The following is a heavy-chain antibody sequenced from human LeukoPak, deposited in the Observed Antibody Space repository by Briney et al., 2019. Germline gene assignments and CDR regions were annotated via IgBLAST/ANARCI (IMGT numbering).Heavy chain of an antibody. CDR3: ARGHTYYDFWSGYSDGGL. CDR1: GYTFTSYD. J-gene: IGHJ4*02. D-gene: IGHD3-3*01. Sequence: ASVKVSCKASGYTFTSYDINWVRQATGRGLDWMGWMNPNSGNTGYAQKFQGRVTMTRNTSISTAYMELSSLRSEDTAVYYCARGHTYYDFWSGYSDGGLWGQGTLVTVSS. V-gene: IGHV1-8*01. CDR2: MNPNSGNT.